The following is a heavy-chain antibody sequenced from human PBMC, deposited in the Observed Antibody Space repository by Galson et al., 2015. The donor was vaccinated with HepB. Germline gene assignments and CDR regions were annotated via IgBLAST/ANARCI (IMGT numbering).Heavy chain of an antibody. CDR2: ISTNGDNT. CDR1: GFTFNYYA. Sequence: SLRLSCAASGFTFNYYAMHWVRQAPGKGLEYVSAISTNGDNTYYADSVKGRFTISRDNSKNTLYLQMSSLRVEDTAVYYCVPKRWHTSDWPVIDYWGQGTLVTVSS. D-gene: IGHD6-19*01. J-gene: IGHJ4*02. V-gene: IGHV3-64D*06. CDR3: VPKRWHTSDWPVIDY.